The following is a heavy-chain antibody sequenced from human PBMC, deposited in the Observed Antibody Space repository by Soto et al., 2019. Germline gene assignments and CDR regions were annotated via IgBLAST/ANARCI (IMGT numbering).Heavy chain of an antibody. V-gene: IGHV1-69*13. Sequence: ASVKVSCKASGGTFSSYAISWVRQAPGQGLEWMGGIIPIFGTANYAQKFQGRVTITADESTSTAYMELSSLRSEDTAVYYCARGRRDYVWGSYRSNFDYWGQGTLVTVSS. D-gene: IGHD3-16*02. CDR1: GGTFSSYA. CDR3: ARGRRDYVWGSYRSNFDY. CDR2: IIPIFGTA. J-gene: IGHJ4*02.